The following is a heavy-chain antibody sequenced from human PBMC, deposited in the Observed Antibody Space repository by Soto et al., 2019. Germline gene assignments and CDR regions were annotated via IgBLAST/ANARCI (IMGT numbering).Heavy chain of an antibody. CDR2: ISSSGSSI. J-gene: IGHJ4*02. CDR1: GFTFRTYG. Sequence: PGGSLRLSCAASGFTFRTYGMNWVRRAPGGGLEWVASISSSGSSIYYADSVKGRFTISRDDAEKSLYLQMNSLRAEDTALYYCAREPQGIAAALDYWGQGTLVTVSS. V-gene: IGHV3-21*01. CDR3: AREPQGIAAALDY. D-gene: IGHD6-13*01.